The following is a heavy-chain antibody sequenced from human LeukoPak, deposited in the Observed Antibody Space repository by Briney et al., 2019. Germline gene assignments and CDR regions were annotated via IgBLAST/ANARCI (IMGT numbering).Heavy chain of an antibody. D-gene: IGHD3-22*01. CDR3: ARDILNYYDSSGYPYPV. CDR1: GFTFSSYS. Sequence: GGSLRLSCAASGFTFSSYSMNWVRQAPGKGLEWVSYISSPSSTIYYADSVKGRFTISRDNAKNSLYLQMNSLRAEDTAVYYCARDILNYYDSSGYPYPVWGQGTLVTVSS. CDR2: ISSPSSTI. V-gene: IGHV3-48*04. J-gene: IGHJ4*02.